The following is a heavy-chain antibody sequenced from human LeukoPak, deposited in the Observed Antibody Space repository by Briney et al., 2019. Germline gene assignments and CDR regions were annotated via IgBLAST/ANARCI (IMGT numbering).Heavy chain of an antibody. Sequence: ASVKVSCKASGYTFTSYGISWVRQAPGQGLEWMGWISAYNGNTNYAQKLQGRVTMTTDTSTGTAYMELRSLRSDDTAVYYCARDPAVTTNFGYYFDYWGQGTLVTVSS. D-gene: IGHD4-17*01. CDR1: GYTFTSYG. V-gene: IGHV1-18*01. CDR2: ISAYNGNT. CDR3: ARDPAVTTNFGYYFDY. J-gene: IGHJ4*02.